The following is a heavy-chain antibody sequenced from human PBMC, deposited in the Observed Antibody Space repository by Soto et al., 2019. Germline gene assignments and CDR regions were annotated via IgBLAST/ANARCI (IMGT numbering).Heavy chain of an antibody. J-gene: IGHJ6*02. CDR3: ARGRAGDKWLVRFYYYYGMDV. D-gene: IGHD6-19*01. CDR1: GGSVSSGSYY. Sequence: QVQLQESGPGLVKPSETLSLTCTVSGGSVSSGSYYWSWIRQPPGKGLEWIGYIYYSGSTNYNPSLKSRVPISVDTSKNQFSLKLSSVTAADTAVYYCARGRAGDKWLVRFYYYYGMDVWGQGTTVTVSS. V-gene: IGHV4-61*01. CDR2: IYYSGST.